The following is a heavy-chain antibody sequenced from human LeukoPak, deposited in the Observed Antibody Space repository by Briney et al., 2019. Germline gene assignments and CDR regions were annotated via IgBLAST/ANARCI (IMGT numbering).Heavy chain of an antibody. CDR3: ARTLGWASSRYPFDG. Sequence: SETLSLTCTVSGGSISSSNYYWGWIRQPPGKGLEWIGSMYYSGNTDYNPSLKSRVTISVDTSKNQFSLKVNSVTAADTAVYYCARTLGWASSRYPFDGWGQGTLVTVSS. V-gene: IGHV4-39*01. D-gene: IGHD3-16*02. J-gene: IGHJ4*02. CDR1: GGSISSSNYY. CDR2: MYYSGNT.